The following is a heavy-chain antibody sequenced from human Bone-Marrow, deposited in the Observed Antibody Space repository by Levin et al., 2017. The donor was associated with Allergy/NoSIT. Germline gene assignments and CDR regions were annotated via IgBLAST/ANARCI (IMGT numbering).Heavy chain of an antibody. CDR2: IYHSGTT. J-gene: IGHJ4*02. V-gene: IGHV4-30-2*01. D-gene: IGHD2-8*01. CDR1: GDSISSSGYS. CDR3: AKADCTNAVCYRANYTFDY. Sequence: SETLSLTCAVSGDSISSSGYSWSWIRQPPGKGLEWIGYIYHSGTTFYNPSLDSRVSISVDRSKNQFPLTLTSVTAADTAVYFCAKADCTNAVCYRANYTFDYWGQGALVTVSS.